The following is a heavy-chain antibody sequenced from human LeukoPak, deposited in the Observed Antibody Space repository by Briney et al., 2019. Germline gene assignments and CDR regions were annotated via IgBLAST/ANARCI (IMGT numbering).Heavy chain of an antibody. V-gene: IGHV3-23*01. D-gene: IGHD2-15*01. CDR1: GFTFSSYA. CDR3: AYSLYYYYYGMDV. CDR2: ISGSGGST. J-gene: IGHJ6*02. Sequence: GGSLRLSCAASGFTFSSYAMSWVRQAPGKGLEWVSAISGSGGSTYYADSVKGRFTISRDNSKNTLYLQMNSLRAEDTAVYYCAYSLYYYYYGMDVWGQGTTVTVSS.